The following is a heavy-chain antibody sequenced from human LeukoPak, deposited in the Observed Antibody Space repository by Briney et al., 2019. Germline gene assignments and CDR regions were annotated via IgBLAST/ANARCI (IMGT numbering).Heavy chain of an antibody. CDR1: GFTFSSYS. Sequence: PGGSLRLSCAASGFTFSSYSMNWVRQAPGKGLEWVSSISSSSSYIYYADSVKGRFTISRDNAKNSLYLQMNSLRAEDTAVYYCARDKYYYDSRMDYWDQGTLVTVSS. CDR2: ISSSSSYI. CDR3: ARDKYYYDSRMDY. D-gene: IGHD3-22*01. J-gene: IGHJ4*02. V-gene: IGHV3-21*01.